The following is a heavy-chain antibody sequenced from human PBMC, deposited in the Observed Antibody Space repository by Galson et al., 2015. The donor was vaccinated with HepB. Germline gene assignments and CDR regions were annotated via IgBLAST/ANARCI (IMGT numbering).Heavy chain of an antibody. V-gene: IGHV3-66*02. CDR3: ARVRSYYYYGMDV. D-gene: IGHD3-10*01. CDR2: IYSGGST. J-gene: IGHJ6*02. CDR1: GFTVSSNY. Sequence: GSLRLSCAASGFTVSSNYMSWVRQAPGKGLEWVSVIYSGGSTYYADSVKGRFTISRDNSKNTLYLQMNSLRAEDTAVYYCARVRSYYYYGMDVWGQGTTVTVSS.